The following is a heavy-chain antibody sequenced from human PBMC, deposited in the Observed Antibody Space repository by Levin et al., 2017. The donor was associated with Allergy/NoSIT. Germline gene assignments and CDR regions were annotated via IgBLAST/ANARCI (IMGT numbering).Heavy chain of an antibody. CDR3: AKREVGATTEY. Sequence: ETLSLTCAASGFTFSSYAMSWVRQAPGKGLEWVSAINSAGSTYYADSVKGRFTISRDNSRNTLYLQMNRLRAEDTAVYYCAKREVGATTEYWGQGTLVTVSS. V-gene: IGHV3-23*01. CDR2: INSAGST. CDR1: GFTFSSYA. J-gene: IGHJ4*02. D-gene: IGHD1-26*01.